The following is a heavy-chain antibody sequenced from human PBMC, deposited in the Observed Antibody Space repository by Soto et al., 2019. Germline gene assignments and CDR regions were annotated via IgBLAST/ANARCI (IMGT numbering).Heavy chain of an antibody. CDR1: GFAFSNYG. J-gene: IGHJ4*02. CDR3: AREGLGYCSSTSCYPIDY. Sequence: PGGSLRLSCAASGFAFSNYGMFWVRQAPGKGLEWVAVIWYDGSNKYYADSVKGRFTISRDNSKNTLYLQMNSLRAEDTAVYYCAREGLGYCSSTSCYPIDYWGQGTLVTVSS. D-gene: IGHD2-2*01. V-gene: IGHV3-33*08. CDR2: IWYDGSNK.